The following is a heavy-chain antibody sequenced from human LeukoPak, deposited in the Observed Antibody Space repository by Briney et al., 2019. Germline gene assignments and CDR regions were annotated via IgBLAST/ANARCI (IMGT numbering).Heavy chain of an antibody. V-gene: IGHV3-74*01. CDR1: GFTFSNYW. Sequence: GGSQRLSCGASGFTFSNYWMHWVRQAPEKGVEWVSRINSDGSSTSYADSVKGRFTISRDNAKNTLHLQMNSLTVEDTAVYYCAKGGSYTIDYWGQGILVSVSS. J-gene: IGHJ4*02. CDR2: INSDGSST. CDR3: AKGGSYTIDY. D-gene: IGHD1-26*01.